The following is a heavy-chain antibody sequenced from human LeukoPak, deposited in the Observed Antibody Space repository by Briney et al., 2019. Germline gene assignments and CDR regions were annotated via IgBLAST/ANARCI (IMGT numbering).Heavy chain of an antibody. Sequence: PGGSLRLSCVASGFTFSAYVMAWVRQAPGKGLEWVSGISGSGVSAYYGDSVKGRFTISRDNPKNTVYLQMDSLRAEDTAVYYCANRRSGSSGWFPFDSWGQGTLVTASS. V-gene: IGHV3-23*01. CDR3: ANRRSGSSGWFPFDS. D-gene: IGHD6-19*01. CDR1: GFTFSAYV. CDR2: ISGSGVSA. J-gene: IGHJ4*02.